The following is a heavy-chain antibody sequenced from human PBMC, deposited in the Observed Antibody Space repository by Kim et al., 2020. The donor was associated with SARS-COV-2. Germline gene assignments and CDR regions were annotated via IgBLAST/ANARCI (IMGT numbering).Heavy chain of an antibody. D-gene: IGHD1-26*01. Sequence: SETLSLTCTVSGGSISSSSYYWGWIRQPPGKGLEWIGSIYYSGSTYYNPSLKSRVTISVDTSKNQFSLKLSSVTAADTAVYYCARRPGSGSYQLHYFDY. CDR1: GGSISSSSYY. J-gene: IGHJ4*01. CDR2: IYYSGST. V-gene: IGHV4-39*01. CDR3: ARRPGSGSYQLHYFDY.